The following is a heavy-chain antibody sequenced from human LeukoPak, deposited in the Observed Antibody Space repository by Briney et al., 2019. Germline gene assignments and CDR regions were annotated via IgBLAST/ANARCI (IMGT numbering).Heavy chain of an antibody. CDR2: IKQDGSEK. CDR1: GFTFSSYW. Sequence: PGGSLRLSCAGSGFTFSSYWMSWVRQAPGKGLEWVANIKQDGSEKYYVDSVKGRLTISRDNAKNSLYLQMNSLRAEDTAVYYCARDAYKQLVFDYWGQGTLVTVSS. V-gene: IGHV3-7*03. D-gene: IGHD6-13*01. CDR3: ARDAYKQLVFDY. J-gene: IGHJ4*02.